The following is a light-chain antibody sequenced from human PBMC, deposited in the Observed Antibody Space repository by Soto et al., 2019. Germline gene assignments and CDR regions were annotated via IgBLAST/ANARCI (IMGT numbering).Light chain of an antibody. CDR2: AAF. Sequence: DIQMTPSPSSLSASVGDRVTITCRASQDIRNDLCWYQQKPGKAPKRLIYAAFILQSGVPPRFSGNGSGTEFTLTISSRQAEDYATYFCLQHKTYSLTFGQGTRLE. J-gene: IGKJ5*01. CDR1: QDIRND. V-gene: IGKV1-17*01. CDR3: LQHKTYSLT.